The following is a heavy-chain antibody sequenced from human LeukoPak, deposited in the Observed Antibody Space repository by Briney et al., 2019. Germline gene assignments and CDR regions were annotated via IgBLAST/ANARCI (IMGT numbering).Heavy chain of an antibody. J-gene: IGHJ5*02. V-gene: IGHV3-23*01. CDR1: PFTFRNYA. Sequence: GGSLRLSCAASPFTFRNYAMSWVRQAPGKGLEWVAAITGSGTNTYYSDSVKGRFVISRDNSKNTLFLYVNNLRAEDTAVYYCVKDPSGVDPWGQGTLVTVSS. CDR3: VKDPSGVDP. CDR2: ITGSGTNT.